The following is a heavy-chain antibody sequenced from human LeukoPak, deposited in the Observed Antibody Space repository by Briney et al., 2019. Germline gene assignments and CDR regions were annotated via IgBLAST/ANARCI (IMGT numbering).Heavy chain of an antibody. J-gene: IGHJ6*03. V-gene: IGHV1-69*05. CDR3: AREGRDYYYMDV. CDR1: GGTFSSYA. CDR2: IIPIFGTA. Sequence: SVKVSCKASGGTFSSYAISWVRQAPGQGLEWMGWIIPIFGTANYAQKFQGRVAISTDESTSTAYMELSSLRSEDTAVYHCAREGRDYYYMDVWGKGTTVTVSS.